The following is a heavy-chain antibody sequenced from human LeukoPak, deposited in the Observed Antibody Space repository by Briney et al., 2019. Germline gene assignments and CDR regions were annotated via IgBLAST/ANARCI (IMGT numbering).Heavy chain of an antibody. J-gene: IGHJ4*02. D-gene: IGHD2/OR15-2a*01. V-gene: IGHV4-59*08. CDR1: GGSISSYY. Sequence: PSETLSLTCTVPGGSISSYYWSWIRQPPGKGLEWIAYISDIGSINYNPSLKGRVTISLDTSKNQFSLKLSSVTAADTAVYYCAGHHPRNTVDFWGQGTLVTVSS. CDR3: AGHHPRNTVDF. CDR2: ISDIGSI.